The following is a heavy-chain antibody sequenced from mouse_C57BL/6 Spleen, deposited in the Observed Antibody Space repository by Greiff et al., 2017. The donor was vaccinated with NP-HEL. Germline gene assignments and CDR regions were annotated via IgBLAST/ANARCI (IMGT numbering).Heavy chain of an antibody. CDR1: GYTFTSYW. J-gene: IGHJ1*03. CDR2: INPSNGGT. Sequence: QVQLQQPGTELVKPGASVKLSCKASGYTFTSYWMHWVKQRPGQGLEWIGNINPSNGGTNYNEKFKSKATLTVDKSSSTAYMLHSSLTSENSAVYYCAREDYGSSYGYFDVWGTGTTVTVSS. D-gene: IGHD1-1*01. V-gene: IGHV1-53*01. CDR3: AREDYGSSYGYFDV.